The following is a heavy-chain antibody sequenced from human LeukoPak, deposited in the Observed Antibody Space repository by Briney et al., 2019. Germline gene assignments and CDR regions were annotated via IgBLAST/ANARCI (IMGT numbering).Heavy chain of an antibody. CDR1: GFTFSSYA. V-gene: IGHV3-23*01. D-gene: IGHD6-6*01. Sequence: GGSLRLSCAASGFTFSSYAMGWVRQAPGKGLEWVSAISGSGGSTYYADSVKGRFTISRDNSKNTLYLQMNSLRAEDTAVYYCANPSIHSSSSGVDYWGQGTLVTVSS. CDR3: ANPSIHSSSSGVDY. J-gene: IGHJ4*02. CDR2: ISGSGGST.